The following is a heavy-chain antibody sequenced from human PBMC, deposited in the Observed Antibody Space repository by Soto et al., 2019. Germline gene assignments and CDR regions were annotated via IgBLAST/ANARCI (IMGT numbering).Heavy chain of an antibody. Sequence: VQLVQSGAEVKKPGSSVKVSCKASGGTFSTYAIYWVRQAPGQGLGWMGGFIPLFGTTDYAQKLQGRVTITEDESTSTVHVEVSSLRSDDTAVYYCAKDRPGEVNSFGGVIEPFDYWGQGTLVTVSS. D-gene: IGHD3-16*02. CDR1: GGTFSTYA. CDR2: FIPLFGTT. V-gene: IGHV1-69*01. J-gene: IGHJ4*02. CDR3: AKDRPGEVNSFGGVIEPFDY.